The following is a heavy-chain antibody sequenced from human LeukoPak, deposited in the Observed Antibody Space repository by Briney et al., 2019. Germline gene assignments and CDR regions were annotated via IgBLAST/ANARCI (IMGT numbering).Heavy chain of an antibody. D-gene: IGHD3-16*02. V-gene: IGHV4-31*03. CDR3: ARSRRLRLGELSLSDY. Sequence: PSESLSLTCTVSGGSISSGGYYWSWIRQHPGKGLEWIGHISSSGSTNYNPSIKSRVTISVDTSKNQFSLKLSSVTAADTAVYYCARSRRLRLGELSLSDYWGQGTLVTVSS. J-gene: IGHJ4*02. CDR2: ISSSGST. CDR1: GGSISSGGYY.